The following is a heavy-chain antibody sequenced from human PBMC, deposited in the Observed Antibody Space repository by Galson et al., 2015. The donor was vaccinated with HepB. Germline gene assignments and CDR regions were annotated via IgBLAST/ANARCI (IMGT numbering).Heavy chain of an antibody. CDR1: GYTFTGYY. J-gene: IGHJ4*02. CDR2: INPISGGT. V-gene: IGHV1-2*02. D-gene: IGHD3-10*01. CDR3: ARAGDAYYYGSGSYYTFDY. Sequence: SVKVSCKASGYTFTGYYMHWVRQAPGQGLEWMGWINPISGGTNYAQKFQGRVTMTRDTSISTAYMELSRLRSDDTAVYYCARAGDAYYYGSGSYYTFDYWGQGTLVTVSS.